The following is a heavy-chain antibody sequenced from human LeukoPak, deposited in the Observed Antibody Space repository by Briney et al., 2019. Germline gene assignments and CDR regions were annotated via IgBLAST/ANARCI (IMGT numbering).Heavy chain of an antibody. D-gene: IGHD3-10*02. J-gene: IGHJ6*04. CDR1: GFTFSSYS. Sequence: GGSLRLSCAASGFTFSSYSMNWVRQAPGKGLEWVSYISSSGSTIYYADSVKGRFTISRDNAKNSLYLQMNGLRAEDTAVYYCAELGITMIGGVWGKGTTVTISS. V-gene: IGHV3-48*04. CDR3: AELGITMIGGV. CDR2: ISSSGSTI.